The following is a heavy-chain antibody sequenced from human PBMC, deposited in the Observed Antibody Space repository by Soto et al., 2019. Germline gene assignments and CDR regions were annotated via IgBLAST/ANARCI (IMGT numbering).Heavy chain of an antibody. V-gene: IGHV3-21*01. CDR1: GFTFSSYS. D-gene: IGHD5-12*01. CDR3: ARDLILYSGYDFAYFDY. Sequence: PGGSLRLSCAASGFTFSSYSMNWVRQAPGKGLEWVSSISSSSSYIYYADSVKGRFTISRDNAKNSLYLQMNSLRAEDTAVYYCARDLILYSGYDFAYFDYWGQGTLVTVSS. CDR2: ISSSSSYI. J-gene: IGHJ4*02.